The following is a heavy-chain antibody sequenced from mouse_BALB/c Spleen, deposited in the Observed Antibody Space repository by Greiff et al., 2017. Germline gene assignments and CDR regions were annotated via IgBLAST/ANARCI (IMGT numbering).Heavy chain of an antibody. CDR2: IRLKSNNYAT. CDR1: GFTFSNYW. Sequence: EVKLVESGGGLVQPGGSMKLSCVASGFTFSNYWMNWVRQSPEKGLEWVAEIRLKSNNYATHYAVSVKGRFTISRDDSKSSVYLQMNNLRAEDTGIYYCTPNWFAYWGQGTLVTVSA. V-gene: IGHV6-6*02. CDR3: TPNWFAY. J-gene: IGHJ3*01.